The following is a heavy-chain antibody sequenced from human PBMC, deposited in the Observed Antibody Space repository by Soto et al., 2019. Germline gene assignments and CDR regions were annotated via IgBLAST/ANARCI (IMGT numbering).Heavy chain of an antibody. D-gene: IGHD6-19*01. CDR3: ARGLSSGWYFP. CDR2: INAGNGNT. V-gene: IGHV1-3*01. J-gene: IGHJ5*02. Sequence: QVQLVQSGAEVKKPGASVKVSCKASGYTFTSYAMHWVRQAPGQRLEWMGWINAGNGNTKYSQKLQGRVTITRDTSASTAYMELSSLRSEDTAVYYCARGLSSGWYFPWGQGTLVTVSS. CDR1: GYTFTSYA.